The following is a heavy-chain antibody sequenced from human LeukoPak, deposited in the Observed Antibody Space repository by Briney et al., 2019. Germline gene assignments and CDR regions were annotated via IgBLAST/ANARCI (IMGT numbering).Heavy chain of an antibody. CDR1: GFTFTGYE. J-gene: IGHJ6*04. CDR2: ISSSGSTI. V-gene: IGHV3-48*03. Sequence: GGSLRLSCAASGFTFTGYEMNWVRQAPGKGLAWVSYISSSGSTIYYADSVKGRFTISRDSAKNSLYLQMNSLRAEDTAVYYCARGDGGYYYGMDVWGKGTTVTVSS. D-gene: IGHD2-21*01. CDR3: ARGDGGYYYGMDV.